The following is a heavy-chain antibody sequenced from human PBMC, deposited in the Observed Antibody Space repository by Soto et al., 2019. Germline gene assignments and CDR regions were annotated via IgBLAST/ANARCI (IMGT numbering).Heavy chain of an antibody. CDR2: INHSGST. Sequence: QVQLQQWGAGLLKPSETLSLTCAVYGGSFSGYYWSWIRQPPGKGLEWIGEINHSGSTNYNPSLKSRVNISVDTSKNQFSLKLSSVTAADTAVYYCARGRKYCSSTSGYFRMINWFDPWGQGTLVTVSS. CDR1: GGSFSGYY. D-gene: IGHD2-2*01. V-gene: IGHV4-34*01. CDR3: ARGRKYCSSTSGYFRMINWFDP. J-gene: IGHJ5*02.